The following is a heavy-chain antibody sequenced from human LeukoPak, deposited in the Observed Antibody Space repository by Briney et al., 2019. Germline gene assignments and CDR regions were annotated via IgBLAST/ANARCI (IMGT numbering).Heavy chain of an antibody. CDR1: GGSFSGYY. CDR3: ARERLALKINNYYYGMDV. D-gene: IGHD1-26*01. Sequence: SETLSLTCAVYGGSFSGYYWSWIRQPPGKGLEWIGEINHSGSTNYNPSLKSRVTISVDRSKNQFSLKLSSVTAADTAMYYCARERLALKINNYYYGMDVWGQGTTVTVSS. V-gene: IGHV4-34*01. CDR2: INHSGST. J-gene: IGHJ6*02.